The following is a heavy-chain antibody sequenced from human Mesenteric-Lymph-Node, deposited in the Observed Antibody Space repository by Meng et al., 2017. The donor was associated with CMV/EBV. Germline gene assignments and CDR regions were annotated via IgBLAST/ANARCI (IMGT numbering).Heavy chain of an antibody. V-gene: IGHV4-59*12. CDR3: ARGDRNSELPSQH. CDR2: IDHSGRT. Sequence: SETLSLTCTMSGDPISSYFCSWIRQPPGRGLEWIGYIDHSGRTFYNPSLKSRVTISIDTSKNQFSLMLTSVTAADTAVYYCARGDRNSELPSQHWGQGTLVTVSS. J-gene: IGHJ1*01. D-gene: IGHD4-23*01. CDR1: GDPISSYF.